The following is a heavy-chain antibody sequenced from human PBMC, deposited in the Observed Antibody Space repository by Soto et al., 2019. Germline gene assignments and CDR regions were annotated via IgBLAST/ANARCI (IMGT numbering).Heavy chain of an antibody. D-gene: IGHD2-8*01. CDR1: GGTFSSHV. Sequence: QVHAVQSGAEVKKPGSSVKVSCKASGGTFSSHVISWVRQAPGHGLEWMGRIIPIFGTADYAQKFQGRVTITADESTSTAYMALSSLRSEDTAVYYCASAIGRTRGMDVWGQGSTITVSS. V-gene: IGHV1-69*18. J-gene: IGHJ6*02. CDR3: ASAIGRTRGMDV. CDR2: IIPIFGTA.